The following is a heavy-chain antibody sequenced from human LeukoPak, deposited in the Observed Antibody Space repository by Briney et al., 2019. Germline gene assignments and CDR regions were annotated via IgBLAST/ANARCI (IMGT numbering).Heavy chain of an antibody. CDR1: GFTFSSYA. CDR2: ISSSGSTI. D-gene: IGHD2-21*02. J-gene: IGHJ5*02. CDR3: ARIGDPGGDNWFDP. V-gene: IGHV3-48*04. Sequence: GGSLRLSCAASGFTFSSYAMSWVRQAPGKGLEWVSYISSSGSTIYYADSVKGRFTISRDNAKNSLYLQMNSLRAEDTAVYYCARIGDPGGDNWFDPWGQGTLVTVSS.